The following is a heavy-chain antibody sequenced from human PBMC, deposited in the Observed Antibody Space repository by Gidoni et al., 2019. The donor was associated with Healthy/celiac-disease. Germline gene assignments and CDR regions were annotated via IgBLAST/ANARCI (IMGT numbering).Heavy chain of an antibody. CDR3: ARDRNDYVWGSYRHYYYGMDV. V-gene: IGHV3-30*01. CDR2: ISYDGSNK. J-gene: IGHJ6*02. CDR1: GFPFSSYA. D-gene: IGHD3-16*02. Sequence: QVQLVESGGGVVQPGRSLRLSCAAPGFPFSSYAMHWVRQAPGKGLEWVAVISYDGSNKYYADSVKGRFTISRDNSKNTLYLQMNSLRAEDTAVYYCARDRNDYVWGSYRHYYYGMDVWGQGTTVTVSS.